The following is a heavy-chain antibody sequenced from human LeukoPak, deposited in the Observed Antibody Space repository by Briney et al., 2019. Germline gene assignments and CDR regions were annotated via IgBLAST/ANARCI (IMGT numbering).Heavy chain of an antibody. D-gene: IGHD2-15*01. Sequence: GGSLRLSCAASGFTFSDYYMSWVRQAPGKGLEWVSSISSSSSYIYYADSVKGRFTISRDNAKNSLYLQMNSLRAEDTAVYYCARVSGMVAASVSDYWGQGTLVTVSS. CDR3: ARVSGMVAASVSDY. CDR1: GFTFSDYY. V-gene: IGHV3-21*01. CDR2: ISSSSSYI. J-gene: IGHJ4*02.